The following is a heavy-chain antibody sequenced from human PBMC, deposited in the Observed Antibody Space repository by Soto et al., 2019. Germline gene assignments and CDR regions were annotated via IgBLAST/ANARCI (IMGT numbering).Heavy chain of an antibody. CDR2: ISGSGGST. CDR1: GFTFSSYA. CDR3: AKVRCTNGVCYTGVYYFDY. V-gene: IGHV3-23*01. D-gene: IGHD2-8*01. J-gene: IGHJ4*02. Sequence: GGSLRLSCAASGFTFSSYAMSWVRQAPGKGLEWVSAISGSGGSTYYADSVKGRFTISRDNSKNTLYLQMNSLRAEDTAVYYCAKVRCTNGVCYTGVYYFDYWGQGTLVTVSS.